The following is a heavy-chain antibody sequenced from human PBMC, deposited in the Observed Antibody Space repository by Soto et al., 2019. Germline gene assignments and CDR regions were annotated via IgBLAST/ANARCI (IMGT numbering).Heavy chain of an antibody. CDR3: AKDPAFWSGCSHFDY. CDR1: GFTFSSYA. D-gene: IGHD3-3*01. Sequence: SGGSLRLSFAASGFTFSSYAMSWVRQAPGKGLEWVSAISGSGGSTYYADSVKGRFTISRDNSKNTLYLQMNSLRAEDTAVYYCAKDPAFWSGCSHFDYWGQGTPVTFSS. CDR2: ISGSGGST. J-gene: IGHJ4*02. V-gene: IGHV3-23*01.